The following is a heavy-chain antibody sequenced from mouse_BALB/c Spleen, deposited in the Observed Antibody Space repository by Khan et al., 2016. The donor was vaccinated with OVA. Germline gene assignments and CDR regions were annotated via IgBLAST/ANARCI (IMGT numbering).Heavy chain of an antibody. V-gene: IGHV1-80*01. CDR1: GYAFSSYW. D-gene: IGHD1-1*01. J-gene: IGHJ1*01. CDR3: ARAYGYWYFDV. Sequence: QVQLQQPGAELVRPGSSVKISCKASGYAFSSYWMNWLKQRPGQGLEWIGQIYPGDGDTNDNGNFEGKATLTADKSSSTAYLQLSSLTSEDSAVYYCARAYGYWYFDVWGAGTTVTVSS. CDR2: IYPGDGDT.